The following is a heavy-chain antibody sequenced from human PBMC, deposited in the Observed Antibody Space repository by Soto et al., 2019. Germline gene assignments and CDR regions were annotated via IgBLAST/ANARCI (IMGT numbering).Heavy chain of an antibody. CDR1: GGSISSGGYS. CDR3: ARGNNVVVTQYYFDY. J-gene: IGHJ4*02. V-gene: IGHV4-30-2*01. D-gene: IGHD2-21*02. Sequence: SETLSLTCAVSGGSISSGGYSWSWIRQPPGKGLEWIGYIYHSGSTSYNPSLKSRVTISVGRSKNQISLKLRSVTAADTAVYYCARGNNVVVTQYYFDYWGQGTLVTVSS. CDR2: IYHSGST.